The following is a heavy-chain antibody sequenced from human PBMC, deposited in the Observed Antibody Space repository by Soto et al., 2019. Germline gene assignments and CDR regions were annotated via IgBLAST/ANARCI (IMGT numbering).Heavy chain of an antibody. Sequence: QVQLVQSGAEVKKPGASVKVSCKASGYTFTSYDINWVRQATGQGLEWMGWMNPNSGNTGYAQKFQGRVTMTRNTSVTTAYMDLSSLRSEDTAVYYCAIAPLSIVATIPYYFDYCGQVTLVTVSS. D-gene: IGHD5-12*01. CDR2: MNPNSGNT. J-gene: IGHJ4*02. CDR3: AIAPLSIVATIPYYFDY. CDR1: GYTFTSYD. V-gene: IGHV1-8*01.